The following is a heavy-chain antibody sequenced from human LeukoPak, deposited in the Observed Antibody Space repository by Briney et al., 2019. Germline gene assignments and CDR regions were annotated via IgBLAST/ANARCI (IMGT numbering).Heavy chain of an antibody. J-gene: IGHJ6*03. Sequence: SETLSLTCTVSGGSISSHYWSWIRQPPGKGLEWIGYIYYSGSTNYNPSLKSRVTVSVDTSKNQFSLKLSSLTAADTAVYYCARDRVDTAMVGYYYYYYMDVWGKGTTVTVSS. V-gene: IGHV4-59*11. D-gene: IGHD5-18*01. CDR1: GGSISSHY. CDR2: IYYSGST. CDR3: ARDRVDTAMVGYYYYYYMDV.